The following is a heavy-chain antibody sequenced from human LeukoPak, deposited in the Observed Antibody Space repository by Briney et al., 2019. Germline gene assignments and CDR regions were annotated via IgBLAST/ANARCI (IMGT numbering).Heavy chain of an antibody. V-gene: IGHV4-61*02. CDR1: GASISSGSYF. J-gene: IGHJ5*02. D-gene: IGHD3-3*01. CDR3: ASTVFGVTYNWFDP. Sequence: SQTLSLTCTVSGASISSGSYFWSWVRQPAGKALEWIGRFHTSGGTNYNPSLESRATISVDTSKNQFSLKLTSVTAADTAVYYCASTVFGVTYNWFDPWGQGTLVTVSS. CDR2: FHTSGGT.